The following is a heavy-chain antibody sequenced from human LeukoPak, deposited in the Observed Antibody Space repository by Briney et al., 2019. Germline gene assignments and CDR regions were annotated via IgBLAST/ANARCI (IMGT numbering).Heavy chain of an antibody. Sequence: AAVKVSCKASGGTFIRYVISWVRQAPGQGGEGVGGIITIFGTPNYAQKFPCRVTITADESTSPAYMELSSLRSEDTAVYYCASLGFPVQLERRVDYFDYWGQGTLVTVSS. J-gene: IGHJ4*02. CDR3: ASLGFPVQLERRVDYFDY. CDR1: GGTFIRYV. D-gene: IGHD1-1*01. CDR2: IITIFGTP. V-gene: IGHV1-69*13.